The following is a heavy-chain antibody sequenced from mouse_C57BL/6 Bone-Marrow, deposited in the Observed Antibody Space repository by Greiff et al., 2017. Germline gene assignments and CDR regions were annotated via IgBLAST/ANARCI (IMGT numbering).Heavy chain of an antibody. CDR1: GYTFTDYE. V-gene: IGHV1-15*01. CDR2: IDPETGGT. CDR3: TRRYYFDY. J-gene: IGHJ2*01. Sequence: VQLQQSGAELVRPGASVTLSCKASGYTFTDYEMHWVKQTPVHGLEWIGAIDPETGGTAYNQKFKGQAILTADKSSSTAYMELRSLTSEDSAVYYCTRRYYFDYWGQGTTLTVSS.